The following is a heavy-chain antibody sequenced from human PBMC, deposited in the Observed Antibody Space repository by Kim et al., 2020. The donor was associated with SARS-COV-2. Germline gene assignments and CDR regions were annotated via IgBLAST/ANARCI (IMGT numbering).Heavy chain of an antibody. CDR1: GFTFSSYW. D-gene: IGHD3-3*01. Sequence: GGSLRLSCAASGFTFSSYWMSWVRQAPGKGLEWVANIKQDGSEKYYVDSVKGRFTISRDNAKNSLYLQMNSLRAEDTAVYYCAREPQGYDFWSGYRLPIYFDYWGQGTLVTVSS. CDR2: IKQDGSEK. J-gene: IGHJ4*02. CDR3: AREPQGYDFWSGYRLPIYFDY. V-gene: IGHV3-7*01.